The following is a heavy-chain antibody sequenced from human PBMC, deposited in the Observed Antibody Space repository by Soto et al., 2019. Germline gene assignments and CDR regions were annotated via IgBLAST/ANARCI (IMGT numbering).Heavy chain of an antibody. J-gene: IGHJ4*02. CDR1: GFTFSDYY. V-gene: IGHV3-11*06. CDR3: ARSGDNYNVLDY. CDR2: SSNSGTYT. Sequence: PGGSLRLSCAASGFTFSDYYMSWIRQAPGKGLEWLSYSSNSGTYTRYADSVKGRFSISRDNAKNSLFLQINSLRGEDTAIYYCARSGDNYNVLDYWGQGTPVTDSP. D-gene: IGHD3-10*02.